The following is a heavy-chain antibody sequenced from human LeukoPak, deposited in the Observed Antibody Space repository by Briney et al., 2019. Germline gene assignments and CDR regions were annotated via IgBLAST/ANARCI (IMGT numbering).Heavy chain of an antibody. J-gene: IGHJ4*02. D-gene: IGHD3-22*01. CDR3: ARPTNYYGSSGPWDYFDY. Sequence: GESLKISCKGSGYSFTSYWIGWVCQMPGKGLEWMGIIHPGDSDTRYSPSFQGQVTISGDKSISTAYLQWSSLKASDTAMYYCARPTNYYGSSGPWDYFDYWGQGTLVTVSS. V-gene: IGHV5-51*01. CDR1: GYSFTSYW. CDR2: IHPGDSDT.